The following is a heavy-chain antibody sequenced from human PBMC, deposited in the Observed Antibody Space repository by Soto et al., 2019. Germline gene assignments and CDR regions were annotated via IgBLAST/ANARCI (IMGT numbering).Heavy chain of an antibody. J-gene: IGHJ6*04. CDR2: IYHSGST. V-gene: IGHV4-4*02. Sequence: PSETLSLTCAVSSGSISSSNWWSWVRQPPGKGLEWIGEIYHSGSTNYNPSLKSRVTISVDKSENQFSLKLSSVTAADTAVYYCARFTVTKMDVWGKGTTVTVSS. CDR3: ARFTVTKMDV. D-gene: IGHD4-17*01. CDR1: SGSISSSNW.